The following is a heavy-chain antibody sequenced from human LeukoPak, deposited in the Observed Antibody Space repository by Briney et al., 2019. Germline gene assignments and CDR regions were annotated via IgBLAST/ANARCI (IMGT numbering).Heavy chain of an antibody. Sequence: SETLSLTCTVSGGSIGSYYWSWIRQPAGKGLEWIGRIYTSGSTNYNPSLKSRVTMSVDTSKNQFSLKLSSVTAADTAVYYCARDRITFGGVIAADWYFDLWGRGTLVTVSS. CDR2: IYTSGST. J-gene: IGHJ2*01. D-gene: IGHD3-16*02. CDR1: GGSIGSYY. CDR3: ARDRITFGGVIAADWYFDL. V-gene: IGHV4-4*07.